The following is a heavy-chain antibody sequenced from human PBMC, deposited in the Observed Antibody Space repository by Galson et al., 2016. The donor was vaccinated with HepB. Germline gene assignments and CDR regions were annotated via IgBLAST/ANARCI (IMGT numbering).Heavy chain of an antibody. CDR2: IYPGDSDT. Sequence: QSGAEVKQPGESLKISCKTSGYNFNIYWIAWVRQMPGTGPEWMGIIYPGDSDTRYSPSFHGRVTISADKAISTAYLPWISLKASDTAMFYCARVFWPPPRDRYYYGMDVWGQGTTVTVSS. D-gene: IGHD3-3*01. CDR3: ARVFWPPPRDRYYYGMDV. CDR1: GYNFNIYW. V-gene: IGHV5-51*01. J-gene: IGHJ6*02.